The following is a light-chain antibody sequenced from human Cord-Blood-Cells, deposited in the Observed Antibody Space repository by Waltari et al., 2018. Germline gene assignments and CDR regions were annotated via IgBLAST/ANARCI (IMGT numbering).Light chain of an antibody. CDR2: DVS. V-gene: IGLV2-14*03. J-gene: IGLJ1*01. CDR1: SSAVGGYNY. CDR3: SSYTSSSTLDV. Sequence: SALTQPASVSGSPGQSIPLSCTGTSSAVGGYNYVSWYQQHPGKAPKLMIYDVSNRPSGVSNRFSGSKSGNTASLTISGLQAEDEADYYCSSYTSSSTLDVFGTGTKVTVL.